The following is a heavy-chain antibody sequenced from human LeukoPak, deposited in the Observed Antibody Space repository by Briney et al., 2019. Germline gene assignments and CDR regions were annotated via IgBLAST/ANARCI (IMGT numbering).Heavy chain of an antibody. CDR3: ANVPRSTVSY. V-gene: IGHV3-7*01. CDR2: LNEDGSVK. CDR1: EFSFSTNW. J-gene: IGHJ4*02. D-gene: IGHD2-2*01. Sequence: GGSLRLSCAASEFSFSTNWMHWVRQTPGKGLEWVAELNEDGSVKYYVDSVKGRFTSSRDNAKSLLFLQMYNLRTEDTGVYFCANVPRSTVSYWGRGTLVTVSS.